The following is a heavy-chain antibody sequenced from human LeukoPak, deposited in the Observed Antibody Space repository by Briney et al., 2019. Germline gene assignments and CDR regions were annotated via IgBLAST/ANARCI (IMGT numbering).Heavy chain of an antibody. J-gene: IGHJ5*02. D-gene: IGHD3-22*01. V-gene: IGHV4-59*08. Sequence: SETLSLTCTVSGGSISSYYWSWIRQPPGKGLEWIGYIYYSGSTNYNPSLKSRVTISVDTSKNQFSLKLSSVTAADTAVYYCARPYYYDSRIDPWGQGVLVTVSS. CDR3: ARPYYYDSRIDP. CDR2: IYYSGST. CDR1: GGSISSYY.